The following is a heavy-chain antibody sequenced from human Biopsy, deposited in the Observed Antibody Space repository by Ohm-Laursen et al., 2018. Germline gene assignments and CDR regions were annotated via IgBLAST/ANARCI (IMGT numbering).Heavy chain of an antibody. CDR3: GRAVRNQLLTDP. D-gene: IGHD1-7*01. V-gene: IGHV1-8*01. CDR2: LNPVSGNS. J-gene: IGHJ5*02. CDR1: GYTFTSYD. Sequence: ASVKVSCNASGYTFTSYDITWVRQASGQGPEWIGWLNPVSGNSNFGQKFRGRVTVTSDTSISTAFMELSGLTSDDTATYYCGRAVRNQLLTDPWGQGTLVTVTS.